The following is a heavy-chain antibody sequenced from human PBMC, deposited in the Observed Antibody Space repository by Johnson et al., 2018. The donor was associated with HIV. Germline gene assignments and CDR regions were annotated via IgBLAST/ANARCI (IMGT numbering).Heavy chain of an antibody. Sequence: QVQLVESGGGVVQPGGSLRISCAASGFTFSSYGMHWVRQAPGKGLERLAFIRYDGHIRYYADFVKGRFTISRDNSKSPMHLQINSLGAGDAAVCYCARVEWELDAFDIWGQGKMVTVSS. D-gene: IGHD1-26*01. V-gene: IGHV3-30*02. CDR3: ARVEWELDAFDI. J-gene: IGHJ3*02. CDR2: IRYDGHIR. CDR1: GFTFSSYG.